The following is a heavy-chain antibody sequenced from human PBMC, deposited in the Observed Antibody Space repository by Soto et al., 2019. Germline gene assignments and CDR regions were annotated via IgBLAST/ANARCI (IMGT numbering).Heavy chain of an antibody. CDR3: AKDMGRYDDRRGVGY. D-gene: IGHD3-22*01. V-gene: IGHV3-23*01. CDR2: ISGSGGST. J-gene: IGHJ4*02. Sequence: EVQLLESGGGLVQPGGSLRLSCAASGFTFSSYAMSWVRQAPGKGLEWASAISGSGGSTYYADSVKGRFTISRDNSKNTLYLQMSSLRAEDKAVYYCAKDMGRYDDRRGVGYWGQGTLGTVSS. CDR1: GFTFSSYA.